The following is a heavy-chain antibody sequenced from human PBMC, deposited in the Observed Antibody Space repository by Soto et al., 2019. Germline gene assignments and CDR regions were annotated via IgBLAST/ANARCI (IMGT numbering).Heavy chain of an antibody. CDR2: INPNSGGT. D-gene: IGHD3-16*01. V-gene: IGHV1-2*02. J-gene: IGHJ6*02. Sequence: QVQLVQSGAEVKKPGASVKVSCKASGYTFTGYYMHWVRQAPGQGLEWMGWINPNSGGTNYAQKFQGRVTMTRDTSISTAYMKLSRLRSDDTAVYYCARDGLRGSNYYGMDVWGQGTTVTVSS. CDR3: ARDGLRGSNYYGMDV. CDR1: GYTFTGYY.